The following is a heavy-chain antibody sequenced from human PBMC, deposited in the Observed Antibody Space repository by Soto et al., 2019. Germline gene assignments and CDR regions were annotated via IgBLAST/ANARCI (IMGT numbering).Heavy chain of an antibody. CDR1: GFTFSAYA. CDR3: ARTTVTKSRDY. J-gene: IGHJ4*02. Sequence: EVQLLESGGGLVQPGGSLRLSCAASGFTFSAYAMSWVRQAPGKGLEYVSSFMDNGGSTYYADSVRGRFTISRDNSKNTPYLQMNSLRVEATAVYYCARTTVTKSRDYWGQGTLVTVSS. D-gene: IGHD4-17*01. V-gene: IGHV3-23*01. CDR2: FMDNGGST.